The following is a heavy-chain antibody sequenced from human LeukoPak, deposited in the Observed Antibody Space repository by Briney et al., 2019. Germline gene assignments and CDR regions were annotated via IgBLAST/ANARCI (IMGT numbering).Heavy chain of an antibody. CDR2: ISSSSSYI. V-gene: IGHV3-21*01. CDR3: ARGRAPKVAGMGNWFDP. J-gene: IGHJ5*02. CDR1: GFTFSSYS. D-gene: IGHD6-19*01. Sequence: GGSLRLSCAASGFTFSSYSMNWVRQAPGKGLEWVSSISSSSSYIYYADSVKGRFTISRENAKSSLYLQMNSLRAGDTAVYYCARGRAPKVAGMGNWFDPWGQGTLVTVSS.